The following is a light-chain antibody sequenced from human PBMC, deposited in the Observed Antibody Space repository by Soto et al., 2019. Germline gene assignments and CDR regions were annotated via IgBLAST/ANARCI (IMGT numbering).Light chain of an antibody. CDR3: QQSYSNTLT. CDR1: QSISSY. J-gene: IGKJ4*01. Sequence: DIQMTQSPSSLPASVGDRVTITCWASQSISSYLNWYQQKPGKAPKLLIYAASSLQSGVPSRLSGSGYGTDLTITISSMKNEDFETYYCQQSYSNTLTFGGGTKVDIK. CDR2: AAS. V-gene: IGKV1-39*01.